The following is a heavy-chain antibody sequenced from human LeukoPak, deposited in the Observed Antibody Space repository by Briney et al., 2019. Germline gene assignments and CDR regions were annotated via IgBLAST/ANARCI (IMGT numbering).Heavy chain of an antibody. D-gene: IGHD1-26*01. Sequence: ASVKVSCKASGGTFSSYAISWVRQAPGQGLEWMGRIIPILGIANYAQKFQGRVTITADKSTSTAYMELSSLRSEDTAVYYCARGAVNSAQKAYYYYGMDVWGQGTTVTVSS. V-gene: IGHV1-69*04. CDR3: ARGAVNSAQKAYYYYGMDV. CDR1: GGTFSSYA. CDR2: IIPILGIA. J-gene: IGHJ6*02.